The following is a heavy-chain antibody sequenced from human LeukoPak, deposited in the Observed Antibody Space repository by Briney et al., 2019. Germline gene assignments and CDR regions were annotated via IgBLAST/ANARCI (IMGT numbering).Heavy chain of an antibody. V-gene: IGHV3-23*01. D-gene: IGHD1-7*01. J-gene: IGHJ4*02. CDR3: AEKKNFYFDY. CDR1: GFTFSDYT. Sequence: GGSLRLSCVGTGFTFSDYTMSWLRQSPVKGLEWVSAISGSGGSTYYADSVKGRFTISRDNSKNTLYLQMNSLRAEDTAVYYCAEKKNFYFDYWGQGTLVTVSS. CDR2: ISGSGGST.